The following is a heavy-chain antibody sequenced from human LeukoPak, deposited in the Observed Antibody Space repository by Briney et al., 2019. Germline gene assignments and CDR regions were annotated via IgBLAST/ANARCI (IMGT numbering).Heavy chain of an antibody. D-gene: IGHD5-12*01. J-gene: IGHJ4*02. CDR2: ISGSGGST. CDR1: GFTFSSYA. Sequence: PGGSLRLSCAASGFTFSSYAMSWVRQAPGKGLEWVSAISGSGGSTYYADSVKGRFTISRDNSTNTLYLQMNSLRAEDTAVYYCAKDLVYSGYDSPFDYWGQGTLVTVSS. CDR3: AKDLVYSGYDSPFDY. V-gene: IGHV3-23*01.